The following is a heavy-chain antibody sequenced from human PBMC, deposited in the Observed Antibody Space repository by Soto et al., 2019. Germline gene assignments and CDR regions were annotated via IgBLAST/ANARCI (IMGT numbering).Heavy chain of an antibody. CDR3: ARDLGYYDSSGYFDY. D-gene: IGHD3-22*01. CDR2: ISSRGDII. J-gene: IGHJ4*02. V-gene: IGHV3-11*01. CDR1: VFIFSDYY. Sequence: WGSLKLSCAVSVFIFSDYYMNWVRQAPGKGLEWVSYISSRGDIIYYADYVKGRFTISRDNAKNSLYLQMNSLRAEDTAVYYCARDLGYYDSSGYFDYWGQGTMVTVSS.